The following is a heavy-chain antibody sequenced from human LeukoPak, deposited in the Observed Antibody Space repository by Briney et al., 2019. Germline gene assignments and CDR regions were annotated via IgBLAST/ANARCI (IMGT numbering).Heavy chain of an antibody. Sequence: GGSLRLSCAASGFTFSSSWMSWVRQAPGKGLEWVANIKQDGSEKYYVDSVTGRFTISRDNTKNSLYLQMNSLRAEDTAVFYCAREKNYYYGMDVWGQGTTVTVSS. CDR2: IKQDGSEK. CDR1: GFTFSSSW. V-gene: IGHV3-7*01. CDR3: AREKNYYYGMDV. J-gene: IGHJ6*02.